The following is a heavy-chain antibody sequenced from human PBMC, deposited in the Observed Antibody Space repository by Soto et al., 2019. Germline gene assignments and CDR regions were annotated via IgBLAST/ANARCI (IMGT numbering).Heavy chain of an antibody. Sequence: PGGSLRLSCAASGFTFSSDWMHWVRQAPGKGLVWVSRINTDGSDTSYADSVKGRFTISRDNAKNTLYLQMNSLRAEDTAVYYCARREIQGPIDYWGQGTLVTVSS. CDR1: GFTFSSDW. V-gene: IGHV3-74*01. J-gene: IGHJ4*02. CDR3: ARREIQGPIDY. CDR2: INTDGSDT. D-gene: IGHD1-26*01.